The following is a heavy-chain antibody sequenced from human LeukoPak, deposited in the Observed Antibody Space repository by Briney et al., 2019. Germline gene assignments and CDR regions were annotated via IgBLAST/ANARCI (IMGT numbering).Heavy chain of an antibody. Sequence: GGSLRLSCAASILTFNADVMGWVRQAPGKGLECISAISGSGGRTYCADSVKGRFAISRDNSRNTLYLQMNSLRLEDTAIYYCARVSGRIQIWPQPFGDGMDVWGQGTTVTVSS. CDR3: ARVSGRIQIWPQPFGDGMDV. V-gene: IGHV3-23*01. J-gene: IGHJ6*02. CDR1: ILTFNADV. D-gene: IGHD5-18*01. CDR2: ISGSGGRT.